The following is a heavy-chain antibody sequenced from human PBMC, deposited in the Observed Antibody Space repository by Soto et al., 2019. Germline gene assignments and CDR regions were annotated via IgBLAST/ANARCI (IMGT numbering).Heavy chain of an antibody. CDR1: GFTFSSYW. V-gene: IGHV3-7*01. J-gene: IGHJ6*02. CDR2: IKQDGSEK. CDR3: TVSNYYDSSGYYPYYYYGMDV. Sequence: LRLSCAASGFTFSSYWMSWVRQAPGKGLEWVANIKQDGSEKYYVDSVKGRFTISRDNAKNSLYLQMNSLRAEDTAVYYCTVSNYYDSSGYYPYYYYGMDVWGQGTTVTVSS. D-gene: IGHD3-22*01.